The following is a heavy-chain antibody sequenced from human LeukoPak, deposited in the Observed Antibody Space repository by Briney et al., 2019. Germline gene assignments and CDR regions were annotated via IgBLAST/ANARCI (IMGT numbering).Heavy chain of an antibody. Sequence: SGPTLVKPTQTLTLTCTFSGFSLSTSGGGVVWIRQPPGKALEWLALSYWDDDKRYSQSLKSRITITKDPSKNQVVLIMTNMDPVDTATYYCAHSYTSGWVYNYWGQGTLVTVSS. CDR2: SYWDDDK. D-gene: IGHD6-19*01. CDR3: AHSYTSGWVYNY. CDR1: GFSLSTSGGG. V-gene: IGHV2-5*02. J-gene: IGHJ4*02.